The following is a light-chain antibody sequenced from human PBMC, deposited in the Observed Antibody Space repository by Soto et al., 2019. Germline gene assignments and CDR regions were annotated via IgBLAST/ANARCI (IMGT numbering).Light chain of an antibody. CDR1: QSVDTY. Sequence: ELVLTQSPSTLSLSPGERATLSFRASQSVDTYLAWYQQKPVQAPSLLIYDASKRATGIPARFSGSGSGTDFTRTISSLEPEDFAVYYWQQRDNWPTFGQGTRLEIK. J-gene: IGKJ5*01. CDR2: DAS. V-gene: IGKV3-11*01. CDR3: QQRDNWPT.